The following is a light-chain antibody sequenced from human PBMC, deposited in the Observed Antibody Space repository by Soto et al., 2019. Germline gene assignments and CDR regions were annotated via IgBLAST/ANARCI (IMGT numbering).Light chain of an antibody. CDR3: QQRQRT. CDR1: QSVSSY. CDR2: DAS. Sequence: EIVLTQSPATLSLSPGERATLSCRASQSVSSYLAWYQQKPGQAPRLLIYDASNRATGIPARFSGSGSGTDFTLTISSLEPEDFAVYYCQQRQRTFGQGTKVEI. V-gene: IGKV3-11*01. J-gene: IGKJ1*01.